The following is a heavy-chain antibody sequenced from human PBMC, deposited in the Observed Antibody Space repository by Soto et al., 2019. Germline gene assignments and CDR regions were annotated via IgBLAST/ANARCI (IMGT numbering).Heavy chain of an antibody. CDR1: GYTFTGYY. CDR3: AIRGGRNSSSADLGLDY. V-gene: IGHV1-2*04. D-gene: IGHD6-6*01. Sequence: GASVKVSCKASGYTFTGYYMHWVRQAPGQGLEWMGWINPNSGGTNYAQKFQGWVTMTRDTSISTAYMELSRLRSDDTAVYYCAIRGGRNSSSADLGLDYWGQGTLVTVSS. CDR2: INPNSGGT. J-gene: IGHJ4*02.